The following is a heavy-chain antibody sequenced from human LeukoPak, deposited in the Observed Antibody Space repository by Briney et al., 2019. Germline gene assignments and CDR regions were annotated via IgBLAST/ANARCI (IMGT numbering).Heavy chain of an antibody. CDR3: ARHHCGGGGSCYPIDY. D-gene: IGHD2-15*01. Sequence: ASVKVSCKASGYTFTSYYMHWVRQAPGQGLEWMAWIHPNSGVTKYAQKFQGRVTVTRDTSISTLYMELTRLTSDDTAVYYCARHHCGGGGSCYPIDYWGQGTLVTVSS. J-gene: IGHJ4*02. CDR2: IHPNSGVT. V-gene: IGHV1-2*02. CDR1: GYTFTSYY.